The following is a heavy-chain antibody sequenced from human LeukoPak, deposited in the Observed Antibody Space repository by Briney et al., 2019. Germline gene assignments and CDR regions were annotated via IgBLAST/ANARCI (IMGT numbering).Heavy chain of an antibody. Sequence: SQTLSLTCVISGDNVSSSGVGWHWIRQSPSRGLEWLGSTYYYRSKWSNDYAVSVKSRITIHPDTFRNQFSLQLNSVTPDDTAIYYCARANTDHRNFDYWGQGTLVTVSS. V-gene: IGHV6-1*01. J-gene: IGHJ4*02. CDR3: ARANTDHRNFDY. CDR2: TYYYRSKWSN. CDR1: GDNVSSSGVG.